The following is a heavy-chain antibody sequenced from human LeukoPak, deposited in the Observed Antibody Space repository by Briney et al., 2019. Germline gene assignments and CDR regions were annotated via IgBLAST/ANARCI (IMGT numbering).Heavy chain of an antibody. Sequence: GGSLRLSCAASGFTFSDYSMNWVRQAPGKGLEWISYIGIDSGNTNYADSVKGRFTISGDNSKNTLYLQMNSLRAEDTAVYYCAKLRGWNYFDYWGQGTLVTVSS. V-gene: IGHV3-48*01. J-gene: IGHJ4*02. CDR1: GFTFSDYS. CDR3: AKLRGWNYFDY. D-gene: IGHD6-19*01. CDR2: IGIDSGNT.